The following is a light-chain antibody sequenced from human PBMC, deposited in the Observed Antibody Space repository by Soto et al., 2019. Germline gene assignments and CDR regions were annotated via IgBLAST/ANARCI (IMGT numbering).Light chain of an antibody. CDR2: EVS. J-gene: IGLJ2*01. CDR3: SSYAGSNKYVV. V-gene: IGLV2-8*01. Sequence: QSALTQPPSASGSPGQSVTISCTGTSSDVGGYNYVSWYQQHPGKAPKLMIYEVSKRPSGVPDRFSGSKSGNTASLTVSGLQAEDEADYYRSSYAGSNKYVVFGGGTQLTVL. CDR1: SSDVGGYNY.